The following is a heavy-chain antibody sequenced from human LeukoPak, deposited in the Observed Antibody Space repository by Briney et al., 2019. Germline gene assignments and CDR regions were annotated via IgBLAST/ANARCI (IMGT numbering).Heavy chain of an antibody. CDR3: ARHRSNYDILTGYYTPFDY. J-gene: IGHJ4*02. CDR1: GGSISSSSYY. Sequence: SETLSLTCTVSGGSISSSSYYWGWIRQPPGKGLEWIGSIYYSGSTYYNPSLQSRITISVDTSKNQFSVKLSSVTAADTAVYYCARHRSNYDILTGYYTPFDYWGQGTLVTVSS. CDR2: IYYSGST. V-gene: IGHV4-39*01. D-gene: IGHD3-9*01.